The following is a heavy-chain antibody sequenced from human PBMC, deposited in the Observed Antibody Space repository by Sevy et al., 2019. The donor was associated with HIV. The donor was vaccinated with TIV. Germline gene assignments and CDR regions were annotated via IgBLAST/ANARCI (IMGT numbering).Heavy chain of an antibody. CDR2: TRDKGKSYTT. CDR1: GFTFSDHF. CDR3: ARDLQSSAAYFDS. J-gene: IGHJ4*02. Sequence: GGSLRLSCAASGFTFSDHFMDWVRQAPGKGLEWAGRTRDKGKSYTTEYAASVKGRFTISRDDSKNSLYLQMNSLKTEDTAMYYCARDLQSSAAYFDSWGQGTLVTVSS. V-gene: IGHV3-72*01. D-gene: IGHD6-19*01.